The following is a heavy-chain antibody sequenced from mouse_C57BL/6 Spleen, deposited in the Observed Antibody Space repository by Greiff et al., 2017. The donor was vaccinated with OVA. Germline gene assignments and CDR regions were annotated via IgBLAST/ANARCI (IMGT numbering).Heavy chain of an antibody. J-gene: IGHJ4*01. V-gene: IGHV2-5*01. CDR2: IWRGGST. Sequence: VHLVESGPGLVQPSQSLSITCTVSGFSLTSYGVHWVRQSPGKGLEWLGVIWRGGSTDYNAAFMSRLSITKDNSTSQVFFKMNSLQADDTAIYYCDKNYITTGHAMDYWGQGTSVTVSS. CDR3: DKNYITTGHAMDY. D-gene: IGHD1-2*01. CDR1: GFSLTSYG.